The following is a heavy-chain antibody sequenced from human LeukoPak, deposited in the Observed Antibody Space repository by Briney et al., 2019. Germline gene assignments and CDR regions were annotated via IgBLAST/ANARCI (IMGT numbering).Heavy chain of an antibody. Sequence: SETLSLSCTVSGGSIITYYWSWIRQPAGKGLEWIGRIYSSGRTNYHPSLESRVTMSVDTSKNQFSLNLTSVTAADTAVYYCARQHDYGDYSFGYWGQGTLVTVSS. CDR1: GGSIITYY. J-gene: IGHJ4*02. V-gene: IGHV4-4*07. CDR2: IYSSGRT. CDR3: ARQHDYGDYSFGY. D-gene: IGHD4-17*01.